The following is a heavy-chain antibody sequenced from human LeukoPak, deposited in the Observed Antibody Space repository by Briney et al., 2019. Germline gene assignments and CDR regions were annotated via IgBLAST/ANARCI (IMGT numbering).Heavy chain of an antibody. CDR2: IYSSGST. J-gene: IGHJ4*02. V-gene: IGHV4-4*07. D-gene: IGHD4-23*01. CDR3: ARGASVETHSGYYYDY. CDR1: GDSISGYY. Sequence: PSETLSLTCTVSGDSISGYYWGWIRQPAGKGLEWIGRIYSSGSTDFNPSLKSRVTMSVDTSKSQFSLTLNSVTAADTAVYFCARGASVETHSGYYYDYWGPGALVTVSS.